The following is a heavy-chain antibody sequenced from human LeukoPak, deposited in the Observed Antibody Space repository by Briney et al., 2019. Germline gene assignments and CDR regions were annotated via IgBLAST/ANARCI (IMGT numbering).Heavy chain of an antibody. CDR2: IYYSGST. D-gene: IGHD4/OR15-4a*01. J-gene: IGHJ5*02. CDR1: GGSISSYY. V-gene: IGHV4-59*01. Sequence: SETLSLTCTVSGGSISSYYWSWIRQPPGKGLEWIGYIYYSGSTKYNPALKSRVTISVDTSKNQFSLKLSSVTAADTAVYYCARSVRVHTRHWFDPWGQGTLVTVSS. CDR3: ARSVRVHTRHWFDP.